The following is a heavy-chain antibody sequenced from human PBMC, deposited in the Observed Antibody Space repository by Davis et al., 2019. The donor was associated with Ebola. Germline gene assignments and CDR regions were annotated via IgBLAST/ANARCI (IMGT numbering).Heavy chain of an antibody. V-gene: IGHV4-34*01. Sequence: MPSEPLSPPWPLYGGFFSGYYWRCTRQPPREGTEWIGEISNSGSTNYNPSLKSRVTISVDTSKNQFSLKLNSVTAADTAVYYCARGRGNGYSGYRRAFDYWGQGTLVTVSS. CDR1: GGFFSGYY. CDR2: ISNSGST. CDR3: ARGRGNGYSGYRRAFDY. J-gene: IGHJ4*02. D-gene: IGHD5-12*01.